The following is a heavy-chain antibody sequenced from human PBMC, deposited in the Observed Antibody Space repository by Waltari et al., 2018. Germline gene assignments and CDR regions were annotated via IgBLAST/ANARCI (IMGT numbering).Heavy chain of an antibody. CDR3: ARGSLVAAAGGYYYMDV. D-gene: IGHD6-13*01. J-gene: IGHJ6*03. V-gene: IGHV3-74*01. Sequence: EVQLVESGGGLVQPGGSLRLSCAASGFTFSSYWMHWVRQAPGKGLGWVSRINSDGSRTSYAGSVKGRFTISRDNAKNTLYLQMNSLRAEDTAVYYCARGSLVAAAGGYYYMDVWGKGTTVTISS. CDR1: GFTFSSYW. CDR2: INSDGSRT.